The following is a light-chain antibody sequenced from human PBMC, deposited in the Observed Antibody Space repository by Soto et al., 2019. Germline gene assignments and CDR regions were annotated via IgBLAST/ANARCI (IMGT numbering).Light chain of an antibody. CDR1: SSDVGGYNH. Sequence: QSALTQPRSVSGSPGQSVTISCTGTSSDVGGYNHVSWYQQHPGKAPKLMIYDVSKRPSGVPERFSGSKSGNTASLTISGLQAEDEADYYCCSSAGSYYVFGTGTKVTVL. J-gene: IGLJ1*01. CDR2: DVS. V-gene: IGLV2-11*01. CDR3: CSSAGSYYV.